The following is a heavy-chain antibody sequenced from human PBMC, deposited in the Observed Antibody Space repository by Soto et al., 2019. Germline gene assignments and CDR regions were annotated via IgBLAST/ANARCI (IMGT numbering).Heavy chain of an antibody. CDR2: VSGSGGST. Sequence: GGSLRLSCAASGFTFSGYAMNWVRQAPGKGLEWVSVVSGSGGSTFYADSVKGRFTISRDNSKNTMYLQMNSLRAEDTAVYHCAKGSISGVVRAGFDCWGQGTPVTVSS. CDR1: GFTFSGYA. J-gene: IGHJ4*02. V-gene: IGHV3-23*01. CDR3: AKGSISGVVRAGFDC. D-gene: IGHD3-3*01.